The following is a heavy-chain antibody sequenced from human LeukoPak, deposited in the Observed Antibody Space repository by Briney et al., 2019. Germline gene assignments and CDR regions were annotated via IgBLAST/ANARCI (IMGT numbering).Heavy chain of an antibody. CDR1: GGSIISYY. D-gene: IGHD1-26*01. J-gene: IGHJ4*02. Sequence: SETLSLTCTVSGGSIISYYWSWIRQTPGKGLEWIGYINYSATTNYNPSLKSRVTISLDTSKTQFSLQLSSVTAADTAVYYCARHGKSGGFDYWGQGILVTVSS. CDR3: ARHGKSGGFDY. CDR2: INYSATT. V-gene: IGHV4-59*08.